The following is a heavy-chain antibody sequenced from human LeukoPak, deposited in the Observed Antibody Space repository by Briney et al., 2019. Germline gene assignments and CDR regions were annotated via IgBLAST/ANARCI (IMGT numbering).Heavy chain of an antibody. CDR3: ARGYCSGGSCYFRDTGVNDAFDI. CDR1: GYTFTSYY. CDR2: INPSGSST. Sequence: GASVKVSCKASGYTFTSYYMHWVRQAPGQGLEWMGVINPSGSSTGYARKFQGRVTMTRDMSTSTVYMDLSSLRSEDTAVYYCARGYCSGGSCYFRDTGVNDAFDIWGQGTMVTVSS. V-gene: IGHV1-46*01. J-gene: IGHJ3*02. D-gene: IGHD2-15*01.